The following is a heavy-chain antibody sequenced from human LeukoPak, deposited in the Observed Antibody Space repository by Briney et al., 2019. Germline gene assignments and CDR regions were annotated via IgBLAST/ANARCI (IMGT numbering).Heavy chain of an antibody. J-gene: IGHJ5*02. V-gene: IGHV3-74*01. Sequence: PGGSLRLSCAASEFTFSNYWMHWVRQVPGKGLVWVSRINGAGSSASYADSVRGRFTISRDNAKNTLYLQMNSLRADDTAVYYRARDRKAASGGGFDPWGQGTLVTVSS. CDR1: EFTFSNYW. CDR2: INGAGSSA. CDR3: ARDRKAASGGGFDP. D-gene: IGHD6-13*01.